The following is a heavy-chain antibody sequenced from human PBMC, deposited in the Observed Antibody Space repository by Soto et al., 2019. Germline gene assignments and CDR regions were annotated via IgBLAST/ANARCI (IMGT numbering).Heavy chain of an antibody. V-gene: IGHV4-59*12. D-gene: IGHD1-1*01. CDR2: IYYSGST. Sequence: SETLSLTCTVSGGSISSYYWSWIRQPPGKGLEWIGYIYYSGSTNYNPSLKSRVTISVDTSKNQFSLKLRSVTAADTAVYYCVRDGTKTLRDWFDPWGQGISVTVSS. J-gene: IGHJ5*02. CDR3: VRDGTKTLRDWFDP. CDR1: GGSISSYY.